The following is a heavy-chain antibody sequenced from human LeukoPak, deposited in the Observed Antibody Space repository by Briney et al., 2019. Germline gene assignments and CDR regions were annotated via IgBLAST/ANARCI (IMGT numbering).Heavy chain of an antibody. Sequence: PGGSLRLSCAASGFTFSSYAMSWVRQAPGKGLEWVSAISGSGGSTYYADSVKGRFTISRDNSKNTLYLQMNSLRAEDTPVYYCAKGTMVQGVISVFDYWGQGTLVTVSS. CDR3: AKGTMVQGVISVFDY. J-gene: IGHJ4*02. D-gene: IGHD3-10*01. CDR1: GFTFSSYA. V-gene: IGHV3-23*01. CDR2: ISGSGGST.